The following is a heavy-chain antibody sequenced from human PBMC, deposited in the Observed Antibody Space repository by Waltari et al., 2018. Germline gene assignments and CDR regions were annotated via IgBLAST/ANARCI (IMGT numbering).Heavy chain of an antibody. CDR3: AQHAQWLVTHSGFNWFDP. CDR1: GGTFSSYA. Sequence: QVQLVQSGAEVKKPGSSVKVSCKASGGTFSSYAISWVRQAPGQGLEWMGGIIPIFGTANYAQKFQGRVTITADESTSTAYMELSSLRSEDTAVYYCAQHAQWLVTHSGFNWFDPWGQGTLVTVSS. D-gene: IGHD6-19*01. V-gene: IGHV1-69*01. J-gene: IGHJ5*02. CDR2: IIPIFGTA.